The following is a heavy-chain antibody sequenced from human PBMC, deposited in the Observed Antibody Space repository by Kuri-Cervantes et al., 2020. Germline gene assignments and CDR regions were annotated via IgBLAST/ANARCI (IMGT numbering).Heavy chain of an antibody. J-gene: IGHJ5*02. D-gene: IGHD2-15*01. CDR3: ARDSRVGWFDP. CDR1: GGSVSSGSYY. V-gene: IGHV4-61*01. CDR2: IYYSGST. Sequence: SETLSLTCTVPGGSVSSGSYYWSWIRQPPGKGLEWIGYIYYSGSTNYNPSLKSRVTISVDTSKNQFSLKLSSVTAADTAMYYCARDSRVGWFDPWGQGTLVTVSS.